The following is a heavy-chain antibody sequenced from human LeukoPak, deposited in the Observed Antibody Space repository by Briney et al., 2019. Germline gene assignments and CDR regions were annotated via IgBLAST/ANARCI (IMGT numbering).Heavy chain of an antibody. J-gene: IGHJ4*02. CDR3: ARDSWGYTAPDY. V-gene: IGHV4-34*01. CDR1: GGSFSGYY. CDR2: INHSGST. Sequence: SETLSLTCAVYGGSFSGYYWSWIRQPPGKGLEWIGEINHSGSTNYNPSLKSRVTISVDTSKNQFSLKLSSVTAADTAVYYCARDSWGYTAPDYWGQGTLVTVSS. D-gene: IGHD5-18*01.